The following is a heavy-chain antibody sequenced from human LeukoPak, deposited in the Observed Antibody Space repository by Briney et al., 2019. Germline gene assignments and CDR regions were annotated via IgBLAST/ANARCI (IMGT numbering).Heavy chain of an antibody. V-gene: IGHV5-51*01. D-gene: IGHD5-24*01. CDR3: ARSPRDGYSDGVDDI. Sequence: GESLEISWQGSGSIFSSYWIGWVRQPPGKGLEWMGIIYPGNSDTTDSPSFQGQVTISADRSITTAYLQWSSRKASDAAMYYCARSPRDGYSDGVDDIWGQGTMVTVSS. CDR2: IYPGNSDT. J-gene: IGHJ3*02. CDR1: GSIFSSYW.